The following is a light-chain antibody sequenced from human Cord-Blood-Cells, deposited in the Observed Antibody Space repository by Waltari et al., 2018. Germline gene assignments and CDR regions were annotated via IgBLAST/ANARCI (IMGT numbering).Light chain of an antibody. J-gene: IGLJ3*02. CDR1: SSDVGGYNY. Sequence: QSALTQPASVSGSSGQPITISCTGTSSDVGGYNYVSWYQQPPGKAPKLMIYEVSNRPSGVSNRFSGSKSGNTASLTISGLQAEDEADYYCSSYTSSSTLVGFGGGTKLTVL. CDR3: SSYTSSSTLVG. CDR2: EVS. V-gene: IGLV2-14*01.